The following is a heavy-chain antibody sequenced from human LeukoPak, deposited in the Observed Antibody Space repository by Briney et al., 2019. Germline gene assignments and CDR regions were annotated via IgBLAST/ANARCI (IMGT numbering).Heavy chain of an antibody. CDR1: GGSISSSSYY. J-gene: IGHJ4*02. Sequence: PSETLSLTCTVSGGSISSSSYYWGWIRQPPGTGLEWIGSIYYSGSTYYNPSLKSRVTISVDTSKNQFSLKLSSVTAADTAMYYCARGSGSYFDYWGQGTLVTVSS. CDR2: IYYSGST. CDR3: ARGSGSYFDY. V-gene: IGHV4-39*07. D-gene: IGHD1-26*01.